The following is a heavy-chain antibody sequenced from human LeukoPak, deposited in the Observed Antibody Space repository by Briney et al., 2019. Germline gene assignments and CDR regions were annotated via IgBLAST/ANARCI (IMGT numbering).Heavy chain of an antibody. J-gene: IGHJ4*02. D-gene: IGHD6-13*01. CDR1: GFIFNNYA. CDR2: LSGSGNNI. V-gene: IGHV3-23*01. CDR3: ARARDSSWDY. Sequence: GGSLRLSCAASGFIFNNYAMNWVRQAPGKGLEWVSGLSGSGNNIFYAASVRGRFTISRDNSKNTVNLQMISLTAADTAVYYCARARDSSWDYWGQGTLVTVSS.